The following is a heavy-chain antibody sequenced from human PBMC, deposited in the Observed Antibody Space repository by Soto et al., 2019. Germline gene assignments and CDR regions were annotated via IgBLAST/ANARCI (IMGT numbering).Heavy chain of an antibody. Sequence: GGSLRLSCAASGFTFSSYAMSWVRQAPGKGLEWVSAISGSGGSTYYADSVKGRFTISRDNSKNTLYLQMNSLRAEDTAVYYCAKDYQTNTIPPGYYGMDVWGQGATVTVSS. CDR1: GFTFSSYA. CDR2: ISGSGGST. J-gene: IGHJ6*02. D-gene: IGHD3-3*01. CDR3: AKDYQTNTIPPGYYGMDV. V-gene: IGHV3-23*01.